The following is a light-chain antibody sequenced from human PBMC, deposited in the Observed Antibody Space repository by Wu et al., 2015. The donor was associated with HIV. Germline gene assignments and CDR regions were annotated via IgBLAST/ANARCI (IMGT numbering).Light chain of an antibody. V-gene: IGKV3-20*01. CDR1: QSVSSSY. J-gene: IGKJ1*01. CDR2: GIS. CDR3: QQYGTSPWT. Sequence: EIVLTQSPGTLSLSAGERATLSCRASQSVSSSYLAWYQQKPGQAPRLLIYGISSRATGIPGRFSGSGSGTEFTLTISRLEPEDFAVYYCQQYGTSPWTFGQGTKVEIK.